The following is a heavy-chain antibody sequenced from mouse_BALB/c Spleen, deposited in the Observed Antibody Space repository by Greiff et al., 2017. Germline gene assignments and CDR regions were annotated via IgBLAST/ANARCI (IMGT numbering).Heavy chain of an antibody. V-gene: IGHV1-69*02. CDR2: IDPSDSYT. CDR1: GYTFTSYG. CDR3: ARGTATDYYAMDY. Sequence: QVQLQQPGAELVKPGASVKLSCKASGYTFTSYGMHWVKQRPGQGLEWIGEIDPSDSYTNYNQKFKGKATLTVDKSSSTAYMQLSSLTSEDSAVYYCARGTATDYYAMDYWGQGTSVTVSS. D-gene: IGHD1-2*01. J-gene: IGHJ4*01.